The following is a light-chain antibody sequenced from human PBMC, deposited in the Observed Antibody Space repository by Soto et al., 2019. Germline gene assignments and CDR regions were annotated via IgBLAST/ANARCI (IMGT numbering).Light chain of an antibody. Sequence: DIQMTQSPSSLSASVGDRVTITCRPSQDIRNYLAWYQQKPGQVPKLLIYVASTLQSGVPSRFSGSGSWTEFTLTITSLQPEDVATYYCQKYVSAPLTFGGGTRIEI. CDR2: VAS. CDR1: QDIRNY. V-gene: IGKV1-27*01. J-gene: IGKJ4*01. CDR3: QKYVSAPLT.